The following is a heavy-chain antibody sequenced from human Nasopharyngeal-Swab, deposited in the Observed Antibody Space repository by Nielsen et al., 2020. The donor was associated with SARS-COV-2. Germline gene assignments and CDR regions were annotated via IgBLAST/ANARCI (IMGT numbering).Heavy chain of an antibody. CDR3: ARDPLGSSSSVGDY. V-gene: IGHV1-18*04. D-gene: IGHD6-6*01. J-gene: IGHJ4*02. CDR1: GYTFTSYG. Sequence: ASVKVSCKASGYTFTSYGISWVRQAPGQGLEWMGWISAYNGNTNYAQKLQGRVTMTTDTSTSTAYMELRSLRSDDTAAYYCARDPLGSSSSVGDYWGQGTLVTVSS. CDR2: ISAYNGNT.